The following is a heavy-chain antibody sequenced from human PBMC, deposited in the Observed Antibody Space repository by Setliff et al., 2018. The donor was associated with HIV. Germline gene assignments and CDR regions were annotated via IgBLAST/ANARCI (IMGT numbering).Heavy chain of an antibody. D-gene: IGHD2-21*01. CDR2: IFYNENT. V-gene: IGHV4-31*03. CDR3: ARGRPFGKFVDYFDS. Sequence: SETLSLTCTVSGGSISSGGYYWNWIRQHPGKGLERIGYIFYNENTQYDPSLKSRVSMSVDTSKNQFSLNLRTVTAADTAIYFCARGRPFGKFVDYFDSWGQGKLVTVSS. J-gene: IGHJ4*02. CDR1: GGSISSGGYY.